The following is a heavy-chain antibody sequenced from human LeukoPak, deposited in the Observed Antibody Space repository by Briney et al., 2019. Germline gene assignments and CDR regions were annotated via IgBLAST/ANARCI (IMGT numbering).Heavy chain of an antibody. Sequence: SETLSLTCAVYGGSFSGYYWSWIRRPPGKGLEWIGEINHSGSTNYNPSLKSRVTISVDTSKNQFSLKLSSVTAADTAVYYCARVGVVVPAAPPNWFDPWGQGTLVTVSS. CDR3: ARVGVVVPAAPPNWFDP. CDR1: GGSFSGYY. J-gene: IGHJ5*02. V-gene: IGHV4-34*01. D-gene: IGHD2-2*01. CDR2: INHSGST.